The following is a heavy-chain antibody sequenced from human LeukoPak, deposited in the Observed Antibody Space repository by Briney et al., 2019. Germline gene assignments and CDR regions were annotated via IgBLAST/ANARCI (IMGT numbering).Heavy chain of an antibody. Sequence: PGGSLRLSCAASGFTFSSYAMSWVRQAPGKGLEWVSAISGSGGSTYYADSVKGRFTISGDNSKNTLYLQMNSLRAEDTVVYYCARDRIAVAGTGYYGMDVWGQGTTVTVSS. CDR2: ISGSGGST. CDR3: ARDRIAVAGTGYYGMDV. V-gene: IGHV3-23*01. J-gene: IGHJ6*02. CDR1: GFTFSSYA. D-gene: IGHD6-19*01.